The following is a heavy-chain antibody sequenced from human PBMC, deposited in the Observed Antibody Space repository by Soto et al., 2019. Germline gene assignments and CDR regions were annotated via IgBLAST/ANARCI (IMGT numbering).Heavy chain of an antibody. CDR1: GGTFSSYA. D-gene: IGHD2-15*01. CDR3: AGESRYCSGCSCYFLPGIDY. J-gene: IGHJ4*02. Sequence: QVQLVQSGAEVKKPGSSVKVSCKASGGTFSSYAISWVRQAPGQGLEWMGGIIPIFGTANYAQKFQGRVTIPADESTSTAYMELSRLRSEDTAVYYCAGESRYCSGCSCYFLPGIDYWGQGTLVTVSS. CDR2: IIPIFGTA. V-gene: IGHV1-69*12.